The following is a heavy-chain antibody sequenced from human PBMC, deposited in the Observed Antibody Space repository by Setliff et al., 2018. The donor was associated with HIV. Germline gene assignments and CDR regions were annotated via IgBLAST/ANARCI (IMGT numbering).Heavy chain of an antibody. Sequence: SETLSLTCSVSGGSISGHYWSWVRQTPGKGLEWIGYVYSRGTTNYNPSFKSRVSISLDTSNNQFSLKVRSVTAADTAVYYCARSGSGWAITTDYYLDVWGKGTTVTVSS. CDR1: GGSISGHY. D-gene: IGHD6-19*01. CDR3: ARSGSGWAITTDYYLDV. V-gene: IGHV4-59*11. J-gene: IGHJ6*03. CDR2: VYSRGTT.